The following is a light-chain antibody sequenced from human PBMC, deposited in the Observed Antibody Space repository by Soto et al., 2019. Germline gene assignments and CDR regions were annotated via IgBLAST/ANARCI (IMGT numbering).Light chain of an antibody. Sequence: EIVLPQSPGTMSLSPGARATLSRRASQSVSSSYLVWHQQNPGQAHRLLIYAASRRATGIPDRFSGSGSGTEFTLTISSLQPEEFATYYCKQSYSTLWTVAHGNKV. CDR1: QSVSSSY. CDR2: AAS. V-gene: IGKV3-20*01. CDR3: KQSYSTLWT. J-gene: IGKJ1*01.